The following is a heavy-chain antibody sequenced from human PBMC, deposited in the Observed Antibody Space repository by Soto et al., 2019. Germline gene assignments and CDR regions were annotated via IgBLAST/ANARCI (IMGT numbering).Heavy chain of an antibody. CDR3: ARATSPSDLNY. J-gene: IGHJ4*02. D-gene: IGHD6-6*01. V-gene: IGHV1-2*02. CDR1: GHTFTGYY. CDR2: INPNSGGT. Sequence: ASVKVSCKASGHTFTGYYMHWVRQAPGQGLERMGWINPNSGGTNYAQKFQGRVTMTRDTSISTAYMELIRLRSYDTSVYYCARATSPSDLNYWGQGTLVTVSS.